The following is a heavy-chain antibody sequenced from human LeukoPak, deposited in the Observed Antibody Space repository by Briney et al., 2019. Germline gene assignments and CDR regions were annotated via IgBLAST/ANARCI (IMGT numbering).Heavy chain of an antibody. Sequence: PSGTLSLTCAVSGGSISSSNWWSWVRQPPGKGLEWIGEIYHSGSTNYNPSLKSRVTISVDKSKNQFSLKLSSVTAADTAVYYCARVIPLSGYSGYDPINWFDPWGQGTLVTVSS. CDR3: ARVIPLSGYSGYDPINWFDP. CDR2: IYHSGST. CDR1: GGSISSSNW. D-gene: IGHD5-12*01. V-gene: IGHV4-4*02. J-gene: IGHJ5*02.